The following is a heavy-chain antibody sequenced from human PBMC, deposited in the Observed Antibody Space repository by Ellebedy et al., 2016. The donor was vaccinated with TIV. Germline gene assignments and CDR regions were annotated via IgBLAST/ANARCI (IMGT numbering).Heavy chain of an antibody. D-gene: IGHD2-8*01. CDR2: INPDSGDT. CDR1: GYSFTGHY. CDR3: ARDKYTKEGFDP. Sequence: AASVKVSCKASGYSFTGHYMHWVRQAPGQGLEWMGWINPDSGDTNYAQKFKGWVTLTRDTSISTAYMEPSRLTSDDTAIYYCARDKYTKEGFDPWGQGTLFTVSS. J-gene: IGHJ5*02. V-gene: IGHV1-2*04.